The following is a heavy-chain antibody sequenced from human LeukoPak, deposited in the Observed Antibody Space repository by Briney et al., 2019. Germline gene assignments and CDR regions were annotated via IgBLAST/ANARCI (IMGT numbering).Heavy chain of an antibody. Sequence: GGSLRLSCAASGFTFSSSWMHWVRQAPGKGLVWVSRINPDESTTTYADSVKGLFTISRDNAKNTLYLQMNSLRAEDTAVYYCARNTRTSFDIWGQGTLVTVSS. CDR2: INPDESTT. J-gene: IGHJ4*02. CDR3: ARNTRTSFDI. D-gene: IGHD2-2*01. CDR1: GFTFSSSW. V-gene: IGHV3-74*01.